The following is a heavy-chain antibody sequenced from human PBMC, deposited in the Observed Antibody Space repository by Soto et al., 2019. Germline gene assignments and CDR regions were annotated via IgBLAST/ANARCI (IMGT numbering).Heavy chain of an antibody. D-gene: IGHD1-1*01. CDR1: GYTFTSYG. J-gene: IGHJ5*02. CDR2: ISGYDGKK. V-gene: IGHV1-18*01. Sequence: QVQLVQSGAEVKKPGASVKVSCKASGYTFTSYGISWVRQAPGQGLEWVGWISGYDGKKDYAQKFQGRVTVTTDTSRSTGYMDLRSLRSDDTAVYYCARHNSQWPNWFDPWGQGTLVTVSS. CDR3: ARHNSQWPNWFDP.